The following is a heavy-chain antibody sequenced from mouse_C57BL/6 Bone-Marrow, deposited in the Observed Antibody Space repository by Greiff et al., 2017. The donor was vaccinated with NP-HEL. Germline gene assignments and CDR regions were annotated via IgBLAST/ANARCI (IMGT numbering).Heavy chain of an antibody. CDR3: TRGSHYYGSSSFWFAY. Sequence: EVKVVESGEGLVKPGGSLKLSCAASGFTFSSYAMSWVRQTPEKRLEWVAYISSGGDYIYYADTVKGRFTISRDNARNTLYLQMSSLKSEDTAMYYCTRGSHYYGSSSFWFAYWGQGTLVTVSA. V-gene: IGHV5-9-1*02. D-gene: IGHD1-1*01. CDR1: GFTFSSYA. J-gene: IGHJ3*01. CDR2: ISSGGDYI.